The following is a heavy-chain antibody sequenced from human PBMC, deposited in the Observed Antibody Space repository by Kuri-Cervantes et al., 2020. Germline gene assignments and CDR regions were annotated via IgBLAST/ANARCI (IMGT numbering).Heavy chain of an antibody. J-gene: IGHJ4*02. CDR2: ISSSGSTI. Sequence: ETLSLTCAASGFTFSNCAMTWVRQAPGKGLEWVSYISSSGSTIYYADSVKGRFTISRDNAKNSLYLQMNSLRAEDTAVYYCARVAAAGTDYWGQGTLVTVSS. V-gene: IGHV3-48*04. CDR1: GFTFSNCA. D-gene: IGHD6-13*01. CDR3: ARVAAAGTDY.